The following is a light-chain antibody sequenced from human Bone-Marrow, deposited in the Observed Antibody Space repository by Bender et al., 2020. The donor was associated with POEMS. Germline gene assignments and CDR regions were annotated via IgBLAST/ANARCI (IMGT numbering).Light chain of an antibody. Sequence: QSALTQPASVSGSPGQSITISCTGTSSDVGGYNLVSWYQQHPGKAPKLMIYEGSKRPSGVSPRFSGSRSGNTASLTISGLQTEDEADYYCCSYVGSSALNFVFGTGTKVTVL. V-gene: IGLV2-23*01. CDR2: EGS. J-gene: IGLJ1*01. CDR3: CSYVGSSALNFV. CDR1: SSDVGGYNL.